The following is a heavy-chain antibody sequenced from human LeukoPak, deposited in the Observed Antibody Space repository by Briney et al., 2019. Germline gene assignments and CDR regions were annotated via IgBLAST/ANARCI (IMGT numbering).Heavy chain of an antibody. CDR2: INPSGGST. D-gene: IGHD1/OR15-1a*01. Sequence: GASVKVSCKASGYTFTSYYMHWVRQAPGQGLEWMGIINPSGGSTSYAQKFQGRVTMTTDTSTSTAYMELRSLRSDDTAVYYCARARFWEQFDPWGQGTLVTVSS. J-gene: IGHJ5*02. V-gene: IGHV1-46*01. CDR1: GYTFTSYY. CDR3: ARARFWEQFDP.